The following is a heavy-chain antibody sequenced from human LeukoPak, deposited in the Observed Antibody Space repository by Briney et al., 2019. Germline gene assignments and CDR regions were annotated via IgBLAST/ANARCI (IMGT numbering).Heavy chain of an antibody. CDR2: IKQGGSEK. Sequence: GGSLRLSCAASGFPFSDSWMDWVRQAPGKGMEWVANIKQGGSEKHYADSVKGRFTISRDNAKNSLFLQMNGLRAEDTAVYYCSRRLDYWGQGALVTVSS. J-gene: IGHJ4*02. CDR3: SRRLDY. CDR1: GFPFSDSW. V-gene: IGHV3-7*01.